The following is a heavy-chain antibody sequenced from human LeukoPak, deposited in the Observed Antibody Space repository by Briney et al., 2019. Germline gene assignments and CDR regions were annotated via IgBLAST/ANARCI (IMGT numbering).Heavy chain of an antibody. CDR3: AKSGYSSSWGVLDFDY. Sequence: GGSLRLSYASSGFTFSSYAMSWVRQAPGEGLEWVSTIGGTGVRTYYADSVKGRFTISRDNSKNTLYLQMNSLRAEDTAVYYCAKSGYSSSWGVLDFDYWGQGTLVTVSS. CDR1: GFTFSSYA. V-gene: IGHV3-23*01. D-gene: IGHD6-13*01. CDR2: IGGTGVRT. J-gene: IGHJ4*02.